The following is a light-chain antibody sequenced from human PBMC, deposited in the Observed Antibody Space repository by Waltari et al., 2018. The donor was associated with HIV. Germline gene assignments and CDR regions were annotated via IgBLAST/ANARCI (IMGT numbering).Light chain of an antibody. CDR1: QIIRDNF. V-gene: IGKV3-20*01. Sequence: DILLTQTPGTLSLSPGQRATLSCWASQIIRDNFLAWYQQRPGQAPRRLMFAASSRATGIPDRFTGSGSGTEFSLTIARLEPEDDAVYYCQQYATSPTFGNGTKVEV. J-gene: IGKJ1*01. CDR3: QQYATSPT. CDR2: AAS.